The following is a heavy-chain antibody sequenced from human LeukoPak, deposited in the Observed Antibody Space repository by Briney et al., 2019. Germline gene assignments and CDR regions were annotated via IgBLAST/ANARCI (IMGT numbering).Heavy chain of an antibody. J-gene: IGHJ4*02. CDR1: GYTFTSYG. D-gene: IGHD5-12*01. Sequence: ASVKVSCKASGYTFTSYGISWVRQAPGQGLEWMGWISAYNGNTNYAQKLQGRVTMTTDTSTSTAYMELRSLRSDDTAVYYCARVEGGYSGYEESSFDYWGQGTLVTVSS. CDR2: ISAYNGNT. V-gene: IGHV1-18*01. CDR3: ARVEGGYSGYEESSFDY.